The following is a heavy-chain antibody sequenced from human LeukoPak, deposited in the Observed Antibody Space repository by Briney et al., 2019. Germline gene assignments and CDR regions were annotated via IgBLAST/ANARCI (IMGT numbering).Heavy chain of an antibody. Sequence: SETLSLTCTVSGGSLSSSSYYWGWIRQPPGKSLEGIGSLYYSGSTNYNPSLKSRVTMSVDTSKNQFSLKLTSVTAADTAVYYCARDQAGYYCMDVWGKGTTVTVSS. J-gene: IGHJ6*03. CDR2: LYYSGST. V-gene: IGHV4-39*07. CDR1: GGSLSSSSYY. CDR3: ARDQAGYYCMDV.